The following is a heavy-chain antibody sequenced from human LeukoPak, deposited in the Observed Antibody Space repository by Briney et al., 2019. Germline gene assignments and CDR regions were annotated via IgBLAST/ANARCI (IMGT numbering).Heavy chain of an antibody. D-gene: IGHD3-10*01. Sequence: GASVKVSCKASGYTFTSYYMHWVRQAPGQGLEWMGIINPSGGSTSYAQKFQGRVTMTRDMSTSTVYMELSSLRSEDTAVYYCARGAGTGSYYKYPPDYWGQGTLVTVSS. J-gene: IGHJ4*02. CDR3: ARGAGTGSYYKYPPDY. CDR2: INPSGGST. V-gene: IGHV1-46*01. CDR1: GYTFTSYY.